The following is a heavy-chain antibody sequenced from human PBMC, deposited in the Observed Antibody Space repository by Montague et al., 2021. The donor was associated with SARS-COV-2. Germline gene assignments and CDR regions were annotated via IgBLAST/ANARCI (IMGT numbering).Heavy chain of an antibody. CDR3: ARLPTGFPNWFDT. D-gene: IGHD3-9*01. J-gene: IGHJ5*02. V-gene: IGHV4-39*01. Sequence: SETLSLTCTVSGGSISSSSYYWGWIRQPPGKGLEWIGSIYYSGSTYYNPSLKSRVTISRDTSQRQVSLRLNSMTTADTAVYYCARLPTGFPNWFDTWGQGILVTVSS. CDR1: GGSISSSSYY. CDR2: IYYSGST.